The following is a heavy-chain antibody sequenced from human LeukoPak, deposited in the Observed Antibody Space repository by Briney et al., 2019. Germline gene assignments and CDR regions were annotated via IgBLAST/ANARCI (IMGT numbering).Heavy chain of an antibody. V-gene: IGHV2-5*01. D-gene: IGHD1-7*01. CDR3: AHQLHYYYYYGMDV. J-gene: IGHJ6*02. Sequence: SGPTLVKPTQTLTLTCTFSGFSLSTSGVGVGWIRQPPGKALEWLALIYWNDDKRYSPSLKSRLTITKDTSKNQVVLTMTNMDPVDTATYYCAHQLHYYYYYGMDVWGQGTTVTVSS. CDR2: IYWNDDK. CDR1: GFSLSTSGVG.